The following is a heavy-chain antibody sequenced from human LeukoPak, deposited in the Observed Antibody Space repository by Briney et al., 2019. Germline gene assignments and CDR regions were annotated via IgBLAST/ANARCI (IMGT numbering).Heavy chain of an antibody. CDR1: GYTFTGYY. J-gene: IGHJ4*02. CDR2: INPNSGGT. CDR3: ARDHEPQWPVDY. Sequence: ASVKVSCKASGYTFTGYYMHWVRQAPGQGLEWMGWINPNSGGTNYAQKFQGRVTMTRDTSISTAYMELGRLRSDDTAVYYCARDHEPQWPVDYWGQGTLVTVSS. D-gene: IGHD6-19*01. V-gene: IGHV1-2*02.